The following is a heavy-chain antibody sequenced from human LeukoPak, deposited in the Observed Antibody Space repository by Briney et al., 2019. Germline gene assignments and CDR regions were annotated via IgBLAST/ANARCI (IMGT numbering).Heavy chain of an antibody. D-gene: IGHD5-24*01. CDR1: GFTFSDYW. CDR3: ARADRDGNKRFLD. CDR2: INSDGSST. Sequence: PGGSLRLSCEASGFTFSDYWMHWVRQAPGKGLVWVSRINSDGSSTSYADSVKGRFTISRDNAKHSLYLQMNSLRDEDTAVYYCARADRDGNKRFLDWGQGTLVTVSS. J-gene: IGHJ4*02. V-gene: IGHV3-74*01.